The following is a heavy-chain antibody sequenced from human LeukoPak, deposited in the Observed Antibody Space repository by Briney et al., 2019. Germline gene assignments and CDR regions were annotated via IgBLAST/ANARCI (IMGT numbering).Heavy chain of an antibody. CDR1: GGSISSYY. V-gene: IGHV4-59*01. D-gene: IGHD1-26*01. CDR3: AIASGATRPYAFDI. J-gene: IGHJ3*02. CDR2: IYYSGST. Sequence: SETLSLTCTVSGGSISSYYWSWIRQPPGKGLEWIGYIYYSGSTNYNPSLKSRVTISVDTSKNQFSLKLSSVTVADTAVYYCAIASGATRPYAFDIWGQGTMVTVSS.